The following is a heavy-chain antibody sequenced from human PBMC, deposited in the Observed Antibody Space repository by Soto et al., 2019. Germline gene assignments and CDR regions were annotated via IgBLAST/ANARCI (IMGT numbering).Heavy chain of an antibody. J-gene: IGHJ5*02. D-gene: IGHD3-22*01. CDR2: IRSKTNSYAT. Sequence: GGSLRLSCAASGFTFSGSAMHWVRQASGKGLEWVGRIRSKTNSYATAYAASVKGRFTISRDDSKNTAYLQMNSLKTEDTAVYYCTRDPREYYDSSGSANWFEPWGQGTLVTVAS. CDR1: GFTFSGSA. CDR3: TRDPREYYDSSGSANWFEP. V-gene: IGHV3-73*01.